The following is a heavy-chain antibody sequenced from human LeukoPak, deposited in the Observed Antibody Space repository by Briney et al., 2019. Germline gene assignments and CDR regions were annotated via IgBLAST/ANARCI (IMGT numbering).Heavy chain of an antibody. CDR1: GGSISSYY. CDR3: ARYYYDSSGYYRFDY. CDR2: IYYSGST. D-gene: IGHD3-22*01. J-gene: IGHJ4*02. Sequence: SETLSLTCTVSGGSISSYYWSWIRQPPGKGLEWIGYIYYSGSTNYNPSLKSRVTISVDTSENQFSLKLSSVTAADTAVYYCARYYYDSSGYYRFDYWGQGTLVTVSS. V-gene: IGHV4-59*01.